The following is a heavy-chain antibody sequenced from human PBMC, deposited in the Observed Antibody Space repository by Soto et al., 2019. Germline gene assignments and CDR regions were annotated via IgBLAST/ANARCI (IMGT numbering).Heavy chain of an antibody. CDR2: ITPLLGAA. J-gene: IGHJ6*02. Sequence: SVKVSCQASGGTFSNLAINWVRQAPGQGLEWMGGITPLLGAADYAQKFQGRVSIISDESTTTVYMELRSLKSDDTAVYYCARGNTIFGVVIINYYYGMDVWGQGTTVTVSS. CDR3: ARGNTIFGVVIINYYYGMDV. CDR1: GGTFSNLA. V-gene: IGHV1-69*13. D-gene: IGHD3-3*01.